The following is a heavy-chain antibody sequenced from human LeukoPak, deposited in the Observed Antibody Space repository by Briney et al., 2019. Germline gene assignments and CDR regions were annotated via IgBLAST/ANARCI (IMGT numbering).Heavy chain of an antibody. CDR3: AKDAYMTTVTTGFDY. J-gene: IGHJ4*02. D-gene: IGHD4-17*01. V-gene: IGHV3-30*02. Sequence: GGSLRLSCAASGFTFSSYGMHWVRQAPGKGLEWVAFIRYDGSNKYYADSVKGRFTISRDNSKNTLYLQMNSLRAEDTAVYYCAKDAYMTTVTTGFDYRGQGTLVTVSS. CDR1: GFTFSSYG. CDR2: IRYDGSNK.